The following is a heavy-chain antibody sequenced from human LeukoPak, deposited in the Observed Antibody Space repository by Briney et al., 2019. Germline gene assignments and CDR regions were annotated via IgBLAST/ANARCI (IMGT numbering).Heavy chain of an antibody. V-gene: IGHV3-74*01. CDR2: INSDGSST. J-gene: IGHJ4*02. CDR1: GFTFSSYW. Sequence: GGSLRLSCAASGFTFSSYWMHWVRQAPGKGLVWVSRINSDGSSTSYADSVKGRFTISRDNAKNTLYLQMNSLRAEDTAVYYCARAGGGYSYGHQGYWGRGTLVTVSS. D-gene: IGHD5-18*01. CDR3: ARAGGGYSYGHQGY.